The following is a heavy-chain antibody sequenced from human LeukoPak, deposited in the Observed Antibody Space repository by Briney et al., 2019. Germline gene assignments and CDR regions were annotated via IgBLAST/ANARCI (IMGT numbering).Heavy chain of an antibody. CDR3: XXXXRXXYTVXXXXYYMDV. Sequence: GSSVKVSCKASGGTFSSYAISWVRQAPGQGLEWMGRIIPILGIANYAQKFXGRVTITADESTSTAYMELSSLRSEDTAVYYCXXXXRXXYTVXXXXYYMDVWGKGTTVTVSS. J-gene: IGHJ6*03. CDR1: GGTFSSYA. V-gene: IGHV1-69*04. D-gene: IGHD4-11*01. CDR2: IIPILGIA.